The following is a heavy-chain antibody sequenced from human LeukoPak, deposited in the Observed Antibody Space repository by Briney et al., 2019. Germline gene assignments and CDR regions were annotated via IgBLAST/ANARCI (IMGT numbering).Heavy chain of an antibody. D-gene: IGHD3-3*01. J-gene: IGHJ6*02. Sequence: SQTLSLTCAVSGGSISSGGYSWSWIRQPPGKGLEWIGYIYHSGSTYYNPSLKSRVTISVDTSKNQFSLKLSSVTAADTAVYYCARGEGGFWSGTYYYYGMDVWGQGTTVTVSS. CDR1: GGSISSGGYS. CDR3: ARGEGGFWSGTYYYYGMDV. CDR2: IYHSGST. V-gene: IGHV4-30-2*01.